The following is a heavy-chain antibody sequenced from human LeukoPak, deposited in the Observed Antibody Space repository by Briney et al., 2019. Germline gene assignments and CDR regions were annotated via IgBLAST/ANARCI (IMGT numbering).Heavy chain of an antibody. CDR3: ARGTYYYGSGSYVHNWFDP. CDR2: ISAYNGNT. J-gene: IGHJ5*02. Sequence: GSVTVSCTASGYTFTSYGISWVGQAPGKGVEGMGWISAYNGNTNYAQNLQGRVTMTTDTSTSTAYMELRSLRSDDTAVYYCARGTYYYGSGSYVHNWFDPCGQGTLVTVSS. V-gene: IGHV1-18*01. CDR1: GYTFTSYG. D-gene: IGHD3-10*01.